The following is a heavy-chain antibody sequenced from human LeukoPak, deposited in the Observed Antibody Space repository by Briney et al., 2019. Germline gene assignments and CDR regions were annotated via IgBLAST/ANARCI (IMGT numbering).Heavy chain of an antibody. J-gene: IGHJ4*02. V-gene: IGHV1-69*04. CDR1: GGTFSSYA. CDR2: IIPIFGIA. CDR3: ARDSPYYYDSSGQMTFDY. Sequence: SVKVSCKASGGTFSSYAISWVRQAPGQGLEWMGRIIPIFGIANYAQKFQGRVTITADKSTSTAYMELSSMRSEDTAVYYCARDSPYYYDSSGQMTFDYWGRGTLVNGPS. D-gene: IGHD3-22*01.